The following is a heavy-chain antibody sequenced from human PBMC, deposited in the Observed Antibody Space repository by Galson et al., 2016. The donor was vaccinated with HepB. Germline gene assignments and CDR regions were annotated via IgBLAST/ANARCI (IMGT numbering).Heavy chain of an antibody. CDR1: GFTFSSYA. CDR2: LSGSGGNT. Sequence: SLRLSCAASGFTFSSYAMNWVRQAPGKGLEWVSALSGSGGNTYHADSVNGRFTIPRDNSKNTLYLQMVSLRAEDTAVYYCAKSIHYDSSGAFDIWGQGTMVTVSS. D-gene: IGHD3-22*01. J-gene: IGHJ3*02. V-gene: IGHV3-23*01. CDR3: AKSIHYDSSGAFDI.